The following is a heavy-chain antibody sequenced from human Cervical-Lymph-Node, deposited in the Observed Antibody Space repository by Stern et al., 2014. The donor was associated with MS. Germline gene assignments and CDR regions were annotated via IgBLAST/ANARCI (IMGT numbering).Heavy chain of an antibody. D-gene: IGHD2-2*01. CDR2: IYYSGST. V-gene: IGHV4-39*01. Sequence: QLQLQESGPGLVKPSETLSLTCTVSGGSISSSSSYWGWIRQPPGKGLEWIGSIYYSGSTYYNPSLNSRVTISVDTSQTPFFLKLSSVTAADTAVYYCARFELVPAGNDYWGQGTLVTVSS. CDR3: ARFELVPAGNDY. J-gene: IGHJ4*02. CDR1: GGSISSSSSY.